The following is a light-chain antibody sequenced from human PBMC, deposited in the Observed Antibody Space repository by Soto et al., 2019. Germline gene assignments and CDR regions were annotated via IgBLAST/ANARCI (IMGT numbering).Light chain of an antibody. CDR2: AAS. Sequence: DIQMTQSPSPLSASVGDRVTVTCRASQSISRYLNWYQQKPGSAPKILIYAASNLQSGVPSRFSGSGSGTDFTLTISSLHPEDFSTYFCQQSHTHPLTFGGGTKVDIK. V-gene: IGKV1-39*01. J-gene: IGKJ4*01. CDR1: QSISRY. CDR3: QQSHTHPLT.